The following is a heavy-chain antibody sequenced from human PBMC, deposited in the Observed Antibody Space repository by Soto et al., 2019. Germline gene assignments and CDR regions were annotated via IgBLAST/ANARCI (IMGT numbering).Heavy chain of an antibody. CDR3: AKDLRIFGVVINPGGMDV. CDR2: TSYDGSNK. J-gene: IGHJ6*02. D-gene: IGHD3-3*01. V-gene: IGHV3-30*18. Sequence: QVQLVESGGGVVQPGRSLRLSCAASGFTFSSYGMHWVRQAPGKGLEWVAVTSYDGSNKYYADSVKGRFTISRDNSKNTLYLQMNSLRAEDTAVYYCAKDLRIFGVVINPGGMDVWGQGTTVTVSS. CDR1: GFTFSSYG.